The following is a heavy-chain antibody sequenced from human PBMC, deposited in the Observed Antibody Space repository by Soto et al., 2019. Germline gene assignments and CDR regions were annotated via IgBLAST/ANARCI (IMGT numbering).Heavy chain of an antibody. CDR2: IYYSGST. CDR1: GGSISSGGYY. J-gene: IGHJ5*02. Sequence: SETLSLTCTVSGGSISSGGYYWSWIRQHPGKGLEWIGYIYYSGSTYYNPSLRSRVTISVDTSKNQFSLKLSSVTAADTAVYYCARGSYYDSSGYYGPWGQGTLVTVSS. CDR3: ARGSYYDSSGYYGP. V-gene: IGHV4-31*03. D-gene: IGHD3-22*01.